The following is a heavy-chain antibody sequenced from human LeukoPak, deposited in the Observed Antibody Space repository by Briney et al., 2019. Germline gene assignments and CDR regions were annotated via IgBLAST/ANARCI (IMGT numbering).Heavy chain of an antibody. Sequence: SETLSLTCTVSGYSISSGYYWGWIRQPPGKGLEWIGSIYHSGSTNYNPSLKSRVTISVDTSKNQFSLKLSSVTAADTAVYYCARSIGDYMDVWGKGTTVTISS. CDR1: GYSISSGYY. J-gene: IGHJ6*03. CDR2: IYHSGST. V-gene: IGHV4-38-2*02. CDR3: ARSIGDYMDV.